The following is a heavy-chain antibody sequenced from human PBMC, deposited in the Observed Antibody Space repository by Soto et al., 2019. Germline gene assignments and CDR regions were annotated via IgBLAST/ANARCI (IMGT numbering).Heavy chain of an antibody. Sequence: PSETLSLTCTVSGGSVSSHYWSWIRQPPGKGLEWIAYMSYSGVTNYNPSLKSRITISIDTSQNQFSLKLKSVTAADTAVYYCARYYDFWSGLDYWGQGTLVTVSS. V-gene: IGHV4-59*02. CDR3: ARYYDFWSGLDY. CDR1: GGSVSSHY. CDR2: MSYSGVT. D-gene: IGHD3-3*01. J-gene: IGHJ4*02.